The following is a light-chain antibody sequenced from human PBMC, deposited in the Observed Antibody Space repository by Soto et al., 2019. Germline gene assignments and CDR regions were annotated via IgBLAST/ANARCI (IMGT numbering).Light chain of an antibody. CDR1: QSVASSY. V-gene: IGKV3-20*01. CDR3: QHYGSSRT. Sequence: EIVLTQSPGTLSLSPGERATLSCRASQSVASSYLAWYQQKPGQAPRLLIYGASSRATGIPDRFGGGGSGTDFILTISRLEPEDFAVYYCQHYGSSRTFGQGTKVEIK. CDR2: GAS. J-gene: IGKJ1*01.